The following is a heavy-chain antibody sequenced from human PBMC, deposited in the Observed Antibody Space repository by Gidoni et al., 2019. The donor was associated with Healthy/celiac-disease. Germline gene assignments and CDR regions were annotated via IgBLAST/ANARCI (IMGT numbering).Heavy chain of an antibody. Sequence: QVQLVQSGAEVKKPGAAVKVSCTASGYTFTSYGISWVRQAPGQGLEWMGWISAYNGNTNDAHKLQGRVTMTTDTSTSTAYMELRSLRSDDTAVYYCARRPGITMVRGGDYDGMDVWGQGTTVTVSS. CDR1: GYTFTSYG. V-gene: IGHV1-18*01. CDR2: ISAYNGNT. J-gene: IGHJ6*02. CDR3: ARRPGITMVRGGDYDGMDV. D-gene: IGHD3-10*01.